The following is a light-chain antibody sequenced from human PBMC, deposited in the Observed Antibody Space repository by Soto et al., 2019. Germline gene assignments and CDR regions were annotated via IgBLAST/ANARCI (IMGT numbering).Light chain of an antibody. J-gene: IGLJ1*01. CDR3: QVWDSSPDPNCL. CDR2: YDN. CDR1: NIGNTP. Sequence: SYELTQPPSVSVAPGQTARITCGGNNIGNTPVHWYQQKPGQAPVLVIYYDNDRPSGISERFSGSNSGNTATLTISGVEAADEADYYCQVWDSSPDPNCLFGPGTKVTVL. V-gene: IGLV3-21*04.